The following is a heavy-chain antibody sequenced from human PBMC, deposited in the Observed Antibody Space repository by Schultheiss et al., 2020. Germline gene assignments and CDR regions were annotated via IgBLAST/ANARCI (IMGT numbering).Heavy chain of an antibody. CDR2: ISYDGSNK. Sequence: GGSLRLSCAASGFAFSSYGMHWVRQAPGKGLEWVAVISYDGSNKYYADSVKGRFTISRDNSKNTLYLQMNSLRAEDTAVYYCAKDFAQSSGYYSFLFDYWGQGTLVTVSS. J-gene: IGHJ4*02. CDR3: AKDFAQSSGYYSFLFDY. CDR1: GFAFSSYG. V-gene: IGHV3-30*18. D-gene: IGHD3-22*01.